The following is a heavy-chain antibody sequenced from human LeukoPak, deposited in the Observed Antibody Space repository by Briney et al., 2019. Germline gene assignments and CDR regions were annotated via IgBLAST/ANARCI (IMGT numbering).Heavy chain of an antibody. Sequence: GGSLRLSCAASGFTFSNYGMHWARQAPGKGLEWVAVISYDGSNKYYADSVKGRFTISRDNSKNTLYLQMNSLRAEDTAVYYCARDSPLTKVMDYWGQGTLVTVSS. V-gene: IGHV3-30*03. CDR1: GFTFSNYG. J-gene: IGHJ4*02. D-gene: IGHD3-3*01. CDR3: ARDSPLTKVMDY. CDR2: ISYDGSNK.